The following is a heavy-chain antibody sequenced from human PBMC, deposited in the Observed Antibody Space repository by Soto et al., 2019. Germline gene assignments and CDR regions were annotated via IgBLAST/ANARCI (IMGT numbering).Heavy chain of an antibody. Sequence: EVQLVESGGGLVQPGGSLRLSCTASEFTVSGKFMSWVRQAPGKGLEWVSVIFSGGTTHYADSVKGRFTMSRDDSKNTLFLQLSSLRAEDTAVYYCARYLYTMTSAFDYWGQGTLVTVSS. J-gene: IGHJ4*02. D-gene: IGHD2-8*01. CDR2: IFSGGTT. CDR3: ARYLYTMTSAFDY. CDR1: EFTVSGKF. V-gene: IGHV3-66*01.